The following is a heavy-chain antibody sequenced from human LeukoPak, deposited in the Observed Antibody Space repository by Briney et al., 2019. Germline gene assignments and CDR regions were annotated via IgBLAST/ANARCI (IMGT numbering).Heavy chain of an antibody. CDR1: GFTFDDYG. CDR3: ARSPAYYYGNDV. V-gene: IGHV3-20*04. Sequence: GGSLRLSCAASGFTFDDYGMSWVRQAPGKGLEWVSGINWNGGSTGYADSVKGRFTISRDNSKNTLYLQMNSLRAEDTAVYYFARSPAYYYGNDVLGQGTTVTVSS. CDR2: INWNGGST. J-gene: IGHJ6*02.